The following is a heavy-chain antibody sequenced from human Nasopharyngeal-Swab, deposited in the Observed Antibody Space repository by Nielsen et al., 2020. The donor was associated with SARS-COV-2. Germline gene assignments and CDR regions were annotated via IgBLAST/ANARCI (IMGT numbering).Heavy chain of an antibody. Sequence: SVKVSCKASGGTFSSYAISWVRQAPGQGLEWMGGIIPIFGTANYAQKFQGRVTITADKSTSTAYMELSSLRSEDTAAYYCARDPDYGGNSHFDYWGQGTLVTVSS. CDR2: IIPIFGTA. J-gene: IGHJ4*02. V-gene: IGHV1-69*06. CDR3: ARDPDYGGNSHFDY. D-gene: IGHD4-23*01. CDR1: GGTFSSYA.